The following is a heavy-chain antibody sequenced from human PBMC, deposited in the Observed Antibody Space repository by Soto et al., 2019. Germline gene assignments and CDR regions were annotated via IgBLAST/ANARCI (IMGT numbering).Heavy chain of an antibody. J-gene: IGHJ4*02. CDR1: GFTFTRYS. CDR2: ISSTTNYI. Sequence: EVQLVESGGGLVKPGGSLRISCAASGFTFTRYSMNWVRQAPGKGLEWVSSISSTTNYIYYADSMKGRFTVSRENAKNSVYLEMNSLRAEDTAVYYCARESEDLTSNFDYWGQGTLVTVSS. CDR3: ARESEDLTSNFDY. V-gene: IGHV3-21*01.